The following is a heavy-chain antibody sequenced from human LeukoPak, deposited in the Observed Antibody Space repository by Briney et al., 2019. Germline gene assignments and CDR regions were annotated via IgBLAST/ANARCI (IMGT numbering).Heavy chain of an antibody. D-gene: IGHD6-19*01. CDR2: FDPKDGET. CDR3: ATGIAVAADPDY. Sequence: ASVTVSCKVSGYTLTELYMNWVRQAPGKGLEGMGGFDPKDGETIYAQKFQGRVTMTEDTSTDTAYMELSSLRSEDTAVYYCATGIAVAADPDYWGQGTLVTVSS. V-gene: IGHV1-24*01. J-gene: IGHJ4*02. CDR1: GYTLTELY.